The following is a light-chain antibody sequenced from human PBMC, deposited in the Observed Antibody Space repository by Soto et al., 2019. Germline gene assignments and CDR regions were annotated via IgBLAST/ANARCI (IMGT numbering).Light chain of an antibody. CDR1: SSDVGGYNY. J-gene: IGLJ2*01. CDR3: CSYAGSYTLV. Sequence: QYVLTQPRSVSGSPGQSVTISCTGTSSDVGGYNYVSWYQQHPGKAPKLMIYDVSTRPSGVPDRFSGSKSGNTASLTISGLQAEDETDYYCCSYAGSYTLVFGGGTKLTVL. CDR2: DVS. V-gene: IGLV2-11*01.